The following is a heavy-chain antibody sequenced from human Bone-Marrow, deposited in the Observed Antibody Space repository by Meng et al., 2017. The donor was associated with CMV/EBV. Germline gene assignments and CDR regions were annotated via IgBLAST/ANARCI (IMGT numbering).Heavy chain of an antibody. J-gene: IGHJ4*02. Sequence: GESLKISCAASGFTFSCYWMSWVRQAPGKGLEWVANIKQDGSEKCYVDSVKGRFTISRDNAKNSLYLQMNSLRAEDTAVYYCARLNSGYSYEFDYWGQGTLVTVSS. CDR2: IKQDGSEK. CDR3: ARLNSGYSYEFDY. V-gene: IGHV3-7*01. CDR1: GFTFSCYW. D-gene: IGHD5-18*01.